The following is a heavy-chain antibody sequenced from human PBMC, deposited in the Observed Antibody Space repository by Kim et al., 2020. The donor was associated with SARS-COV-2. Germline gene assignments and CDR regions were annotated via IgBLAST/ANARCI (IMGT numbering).Heavy chain of an antibody. CDR1: GFTFDDYA. CDR3: AKDRVGYSSGWYGEGFDY. D-gene: IGHD6-19*01. V-gene: IGHV3-9*01. Sequence: GGSLRLSCAASGFTFDDYAMHWVRQAPGKGLEWVSGISWNSGSICYADSVKGRFTISRDNAKNSLYLQMNSLRAEDTALYYCAKDRVGYSSGWYGEGFDYWGQGTLVTVSS. CDR2: ISWNSGSI. J-gene: IGHJ4*02.